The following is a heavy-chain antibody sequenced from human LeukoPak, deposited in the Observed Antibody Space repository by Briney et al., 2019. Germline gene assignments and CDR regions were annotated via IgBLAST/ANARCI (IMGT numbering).Heavy chain of an antibody. Sequence: PGGSLRLSCAASGFTFSSYAMHWVRQAPGKGLEWVAVISYDGSNKYYADSVKGRFTISRDNSKNTLYLQMNSLRAEDTAVYYCARDFVVVPAAIKSLGAFDIWGQGTMVTVSS. V-gene: IGHV3-30-3*01. D-gene: IGHD2-2*01. CDR2: ISYDGSNK. CDR3: ARDFVVVPAAIKSLGAFDI. CDR1: GFTFSSYA. J-gene: IGHJ3*02.